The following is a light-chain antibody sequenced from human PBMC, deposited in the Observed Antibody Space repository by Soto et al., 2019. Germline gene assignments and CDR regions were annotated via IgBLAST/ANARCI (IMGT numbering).Light chain of an antibody. CDR1: HGISNF. CDR3: KKYNTART. V-gene: IGKV1-27*01. Sequence: DIQMTQSPSSLSASVGDRVTITCRASHGISNFLAWYQQKPGKVPKLLIYAASRLQSGVPSRFSGSGSGTDFTLTIGSLQPEDVATYFCKKYNTARTFGQGTKVDIK. CDR2: AAS. J-gene: IGKJ1*01.